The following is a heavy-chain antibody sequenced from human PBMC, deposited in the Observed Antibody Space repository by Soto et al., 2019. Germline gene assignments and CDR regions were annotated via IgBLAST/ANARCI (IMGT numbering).Heavy chain of an antibody. V-gene: IGHV1-69*02. Sequence: QVQLVQSGAEVKKPGSSVKVSCKASGGTFSSYTISWVRQAPGQGLEWMGRIIPILGIANYAQKFQGRVTRPPNKSTTLADVKLRNLRSEETAVHSCADLVGATHSDAFHIWGQATIVTVSS. J-gene: IGHJ3*02. CDR2: IIPILGIA. D-gene: IGHD1-26*01. CDR3: ADLVGATHSDAFHI. CDR1: GGTFSSYT.